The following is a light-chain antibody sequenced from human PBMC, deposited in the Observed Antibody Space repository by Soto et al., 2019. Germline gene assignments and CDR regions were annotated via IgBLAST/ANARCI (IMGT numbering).Light chain of an antibody. CDR1: QGISSY. CDR2: AAS. J-gene: IGKJ1*01. Sequence: DIQLTQSPSFLSASVGDRVTITCRASQGISSYLAWYHQKPGKAPKLLIYAASTLQSGVPSRFSGSGSGTEFTLTISSLQPEDFATYYCQQLNSYQGTFGQGTKVDIK. CDR3: QQLNSYQGT. V-gene: IGKV1-9*01.